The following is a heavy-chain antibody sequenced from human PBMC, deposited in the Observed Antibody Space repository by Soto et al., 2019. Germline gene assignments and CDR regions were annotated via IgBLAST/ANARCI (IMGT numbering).Heavy chain of an antibody. V-gene: IGHV1-18*01. J-gene: IGHJ3*02. D-gene: IGHD6-6*01. CDR2: ISAYNGNT. CDR3: ARAGSSIADLGAYAFDI. Sequence: QVQLVQSGAEVKKPGASVKVSCKASGYTFTSYGISWVRQAPGQGLEWMGWISAYNGNTNYAQKLQGRVTMTTDTSTSTVYMELRSLRSDDTAVYYCARAGSSIADLGAYAFDIWGQGTMVTVSS. CDR1: GYTFTSYG.